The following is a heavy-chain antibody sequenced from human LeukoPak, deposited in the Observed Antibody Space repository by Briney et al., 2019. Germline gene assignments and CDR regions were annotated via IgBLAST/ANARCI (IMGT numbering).Heavy chain of an antibody. D-gene: IGHD6-19*01. V-gene: IGHV4-34*01. Sequence: SETLSLTCAVYGGSFSDYYWSWIRQPPGKGLEWIGEINHSGSTNYNPSLKSRVTISVDTSKNQFSLKLSSVTAADTAVYYCARATAVAGGFDYWGQGTLVTVSS. J-gene: IGHJ4*02. CDR1: GGSFSDYY. CDR2: INHSGST. CDR3: ARATAVAGGFDY.